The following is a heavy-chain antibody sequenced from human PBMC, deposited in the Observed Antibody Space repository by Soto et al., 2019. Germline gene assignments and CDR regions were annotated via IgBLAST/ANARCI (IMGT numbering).Heavy chain of an antibody. CDR3: ANAYCSSSSCRAEYFQP. CDR1: GFTFSSYA. V-gene: IGHV3-23*01. CDR2: IIGRGDNS. J-gene: IGHJ1*01. D-gene: IGHD2-2*01. Sequence: XGSLILSCTASGFTFSSYAMSWVRQAPGKGLEWVSAIIGRGDNSYYADSVKGRFTISRDNSKNTLYLHMNSLRAEDTAVYYCANAYCSSSSCRAEYFQPWGQGTLVTVSS.